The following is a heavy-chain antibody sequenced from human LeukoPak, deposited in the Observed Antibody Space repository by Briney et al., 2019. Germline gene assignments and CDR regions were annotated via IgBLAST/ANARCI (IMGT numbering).Heavy chain of an antibody. D-gene: IGHD3-9*01. Sequence: ASVKVSCKASGGTFSSYAISWVRQAPGQGLEWMGRIIPIPGIANYAQRFQGRVTITADKSTSTAYMELTSLTSEDTAVYYCARDADRYDILTAYYHHYYYGMEVWGQGTTVTVSS. J-gene: IGHJ6*02. CDR3: ARDADRYDILTAYYHHYYYGMEV. CDR2: IIPIPGIA. V-gene: IGHV1-69*04. CDR1: GGTFSSYA.